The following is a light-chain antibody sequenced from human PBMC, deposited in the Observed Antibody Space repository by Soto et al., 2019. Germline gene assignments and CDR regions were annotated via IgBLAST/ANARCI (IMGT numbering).Light chain of an antibody. CDR1: SSDVGGYNY. J-gene: IGLJ1*01. CDR3: SSYTTSNTRQIV. V-gene: IGLV2-14*03. Sequence: QSALTQPASVSGSPGQSITISCTGTSSDVGGYNYVSWYQHHPGKAPQLIIYDVTNRPSGVSKPFSGSKSGNTASLTISGLQPEDEADYYCSSYTTSNTRQIVFGTGTKLTVL. CDR2: DVT.